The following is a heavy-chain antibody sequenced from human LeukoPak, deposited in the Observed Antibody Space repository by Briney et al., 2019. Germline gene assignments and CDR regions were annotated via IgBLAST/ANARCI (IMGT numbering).Heavy chain of an antibody. Sequence: GGSLRLSCAASGFTFSSYSMNWVRQAPGKGLEWVSSIRSSSSYIYYADSVKGRFTISRDNAKNSLYLQMNSLRAEDTAVYYCASRREIYYDSSGYYFDYWGQGTLVTVSS. D-gene: IGHD3-22*01. CDR1: GFTFSSYS. V-gene: IGHV3-21*01. J-gene: IGHJ4*02. CDR3: ASRREIYYDSSGYYFDY. CDR2: IRSSSSYI.